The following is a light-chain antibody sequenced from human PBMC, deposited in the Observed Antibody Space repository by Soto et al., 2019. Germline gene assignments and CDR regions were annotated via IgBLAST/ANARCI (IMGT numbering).Light chain of an antibody. CDR1: KSDLGGYVY. CDR3: RSYAISTAYL. CDR2: AVS. J-gene: IGLJ1*01. Sequence: QSVLTQPAAASGSPGQSITISCTGTKSDLGGYVYVSWYQPPPGKAPKLMLSAVSKRPSGVSYRFSGSKSGNSASLTISGLQAEDEADYFCRSYAISTAYLFGTGTKVTVL. V-gene: IGLV2-14*01.